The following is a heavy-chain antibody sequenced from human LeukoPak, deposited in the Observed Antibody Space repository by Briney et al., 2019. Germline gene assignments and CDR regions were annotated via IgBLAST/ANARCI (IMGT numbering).Heavy chain of an antibody. CDR3: ARGRSGSWVYYYCGMDV. CDR1: GFTFSSYA. J-gene: IGHJ6*02. CDR2: ISYDGSNK. D-gene: IGHD3-10*01. Sequence: EGSLRLSCAASGFTFSSYAMHWVRQAPGKGLEWVAVISYDGSNKYYADSVKGRFTISRDNSKNTLYLQMNSLRAEDTAVYYCARGRSGSWVYYYCGMDVWGQGTTVTVSS. V-gene: IGHV3-30*04.